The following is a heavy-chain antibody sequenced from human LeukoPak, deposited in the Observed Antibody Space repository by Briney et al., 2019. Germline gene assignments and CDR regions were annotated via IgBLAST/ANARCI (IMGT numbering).Heavy chain of an antibody. D-gene: IGHD7-27*01. CDR2: ISYSGTT. CDR1: GGSVSSGSYY. J-gene: IGHJ4*02. CDR3: ARERGGLNWGWWDY. V-gene: IGHV4-61*01. Sequence: TSETLSLTCTVSGGSVSSGSYYWSWIRQPPGKGLEWIGYISYSGTTTYNPSLKSRVTISMDTSKSQFSLRLSSVTAADTAVYYCARERGGLNWGWWDYWGQGTLVTVSS.